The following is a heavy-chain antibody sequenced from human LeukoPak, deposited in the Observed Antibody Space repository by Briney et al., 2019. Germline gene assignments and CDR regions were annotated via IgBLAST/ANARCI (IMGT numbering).Heavy chain of an antibody. J-gene: IGHJ3*02. CDR1: GGTFSSYA. V-gene: IGHV1-69*05. CDR3: ARAWVITRLGDALDI. CDR2: IIPIFGTA. D-gene: IGHD7-27*01. Sequence: VKVSCKASGGTFSSYAISWVRQAPGQGLEWMGGIIPIFGTANYAQKFQGRVTMTRNTSISTAYMELSSLRSEDSAVYYCARAWVITRLGDALDIWGQGTMVTVSS.